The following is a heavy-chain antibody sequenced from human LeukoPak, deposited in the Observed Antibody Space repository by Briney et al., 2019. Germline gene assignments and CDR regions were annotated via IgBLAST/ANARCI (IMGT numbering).Heavy chain of an antibody. CDR3: ARKFYYDSSFDY. J-gene: IGHJ4*02. Sequence: GSLRLSCAASGFTFSNYWMHWVRQAPGKGLVWVSRINSDGINTSYADSVKGRFTISRDNAKNTLNLQMNSLRAEDTAVYYCARKFYYDSSFDYWGQGTLVTVSS. D-gene: IGHD3-22*01. CDR2: INSDGINT. CDR1: GFTFSNYW. V-gene: IGHV3-74*01.